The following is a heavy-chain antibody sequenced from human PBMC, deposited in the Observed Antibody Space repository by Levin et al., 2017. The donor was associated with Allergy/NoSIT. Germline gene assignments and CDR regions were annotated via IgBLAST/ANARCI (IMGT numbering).Heavy chain of an antibody. D-gene: IGHD3-22*01. CDR3: AREGYYYDSSGYADAFDI. CDR2: ISYDGSNK. V-gene: IGHV3-30*04. Sequence: GESLKISCAASGFTFSSYAMHWVRQAPGKGLEWVAVISYDGSNKYYADSVKGRFTISRDNSKNTLYLQMNSLRAEDTAVYYCAREGYYYDSSGYADAFDIWGQGTMVTVSS. J-gene: IGHJ3*02. CDR1: GFTFSSYA.